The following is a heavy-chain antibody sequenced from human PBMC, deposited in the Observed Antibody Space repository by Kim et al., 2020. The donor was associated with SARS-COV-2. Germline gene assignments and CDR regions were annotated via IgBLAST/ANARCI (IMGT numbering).Heavy chain of an antibody. CDR3: ARERVAARPRNYYGMDV. D-gene: IGHD6-6*01. CDR2: IYSGGST. V-gene: IGHV3-53*01. CDR1: GFTVSSNY. J-gene: IGHJ6*02. Sequence: GGSLRLSCAASGFTVSSNYMSWVRQAPGKGLEWVSVIYSGGSTYYADSVKGRFTISRDNSKNTLYLQMNSLRAEDTAVYYCARERVAARPRNYYGMDVWGQGTTVTVSS.